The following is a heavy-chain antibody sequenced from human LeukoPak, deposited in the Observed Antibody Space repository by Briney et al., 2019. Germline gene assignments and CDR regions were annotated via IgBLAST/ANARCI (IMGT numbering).Heavy chain of an antibody. CDR3: ARATLDN. V-gene: IGHV3-53*01. CDR2: IYSDGST. Sequence: GGSLRLSCAAAGFSVSSNYITWVRHAPGKGLEWVSVIYSDGSTKYADSVKARFTISRDKSKNTVYLQMNSLRVEDTAVYYCARATLDNWGQGTLVTVSS. CDR1: GFSVSSNY. J-gene: IGHJ4*02.